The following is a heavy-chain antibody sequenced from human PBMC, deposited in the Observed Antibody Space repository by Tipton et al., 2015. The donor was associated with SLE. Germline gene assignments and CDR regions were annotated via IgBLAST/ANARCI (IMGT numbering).Heavy chain of an antibody. CDR1: GDSISSGGYY. CDR2: IHYRRNT. CDR3: ARGKSTGTTDYYYYMDV. D-gene: IGHD1-7*01. J-gene: IGHJ6*03. Sequence: TLSLTCTVSGDSISSGGYYWSWIRQHPGKGLEYIGYIHYRRNTYYNPSLRSRVFISVDTSKNQFSLKLSSVTAADTAVYYCARGKSTGTTDYYYYMDVWGKGTTVTVSS. V-gene: IGHV4-31*03.